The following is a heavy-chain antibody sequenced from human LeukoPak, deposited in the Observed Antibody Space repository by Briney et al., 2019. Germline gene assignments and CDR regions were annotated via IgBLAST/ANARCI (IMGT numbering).Heavy chain of an antibody. D-gene: IGHD6-6*01. CDR2: IIPILGIA. V-gene: IGHV1-69*04. Sequence: GASVKLSCKASGGTFSSYAISWVRQAPGQGLEWMGRIIPILGIANYAQKFQGRVTITADQSTSTAYMELSSLRSEDTAVYYCAKTGSSIAARPPDYWGQGTLVTVSS. CDR3: AKTGSSIAARPPDY. J-gene: IGHJ4*02. CDR1: GGTFSSYA.